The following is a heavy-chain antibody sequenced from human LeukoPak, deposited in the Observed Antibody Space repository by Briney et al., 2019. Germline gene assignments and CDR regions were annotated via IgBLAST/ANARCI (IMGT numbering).Heavy chain of an antibody. Sequence: ASVNVSCKASDYTFTSYGISWVRQAPGQGREWMGWISAYNGNTKYTQKVQGRVTMTTDTSTSTAYMELRSLRSDDTAVYYCARGRRIVATIGNWFDPWGQGTLVTVSS. J-gene: IGHJ5*02. V-gene: IGHV1-18*01. CDR2: ISAYNGNT. D-gene: IGHD5-12*01. CDR3: ARGRRIVATIGNWFDP. CDR1: DYTFTSYG.